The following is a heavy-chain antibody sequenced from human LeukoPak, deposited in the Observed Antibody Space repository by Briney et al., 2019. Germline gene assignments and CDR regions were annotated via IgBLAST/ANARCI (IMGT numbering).Heavy chain of an antibody. V-gene: IGHV4-30-4*01. CDR2: IYYSGST. D-gene: IGHD6-13*01. Sequence: SETLSLTCTVSGGSISSGDYYWSWIRQPPGKGLEWIGYIYYSGSTYYNPSLKSRVTISVDTSKNQFSLKLSSVTAADTAVYYCARDRGPYSSSWYPPPFDYWGQGTLVTVSS. CDR3: ARDRGPYSSSWYPPPFDY. CDR1: GGSISSGDYY. J-gene: IGHJ4*02.